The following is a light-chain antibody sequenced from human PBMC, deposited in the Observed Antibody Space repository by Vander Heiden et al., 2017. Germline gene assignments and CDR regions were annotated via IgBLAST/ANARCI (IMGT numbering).Light chain of an antibody. Sequence: EIVMTQSPATLSVSPGERATLSCRASQSVSSNLAWYQQKPGQAPRLLIYGASTRATGIPARFSGSGSGTEFTLTISSLQSEDFAVYYCQQYNNWPPWTFGPGTKVEIK. CDR2: GAS. V-gene: IGKV3-15*01. CDR3: QQYNNWPPWT. J-gene: IGKJ1*01. CDR1: QSVSSN.